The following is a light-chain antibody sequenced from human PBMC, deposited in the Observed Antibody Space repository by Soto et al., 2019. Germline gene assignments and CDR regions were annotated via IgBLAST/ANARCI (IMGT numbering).Light chain of an antibody. V-gene: IGLV2-14*03. CDR3: SSYSSSTPHVL. J-gene: IGLJ2*01. CDR1: SSDVGDFNY. Sequence: QSALTQPASVSGSPGRSVTISCTGSSSDVGDFNYVSWYQRHPGRAPKLIIYDVTNRPSGVSYRFSASKSGRTASLTISGIQAEDEADYYCSSYSSSTPHVLFGGGTKLTVL. CDR2: DVT.